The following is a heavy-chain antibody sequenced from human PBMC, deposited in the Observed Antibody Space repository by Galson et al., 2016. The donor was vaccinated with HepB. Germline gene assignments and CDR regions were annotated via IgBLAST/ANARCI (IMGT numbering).Heavy chain of an antibody. CDR3: AVGGHVDY. J-gene: IGHJ4*02. CDR2: IKQDGSEE. Sequence: SLRLSCAASGFTLSSYWMSWVRQAPGKGLEWVANIKQDGSEEYYVDSVKGRFTISRDNAKNSLYLRMNSLRVDDTAVYYCAVGGHVDYCGQGTLVTVSS. D-gene: IGHD1-26*01. CDR1: GFTLSSYW. V-gene: IGHV3-7*05.